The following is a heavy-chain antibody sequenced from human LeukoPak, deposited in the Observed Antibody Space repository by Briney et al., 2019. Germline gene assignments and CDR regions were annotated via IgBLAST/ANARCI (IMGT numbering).Heavy chain of an antibody. V-gene: IGHV4-59*12. D-gene: IGHD6-19*01. CDR2: IPYSGSP. Sequence: SETLSLTCTVSSGSISSYYWNWIRQPPGKGLEWIGYIPYSGSPTYNSSLKSRVTISLDTSKNQFSLKLSSVTAADTAVYYCARDPGPVAHYYFDYWGQGTLVTVSS. CDR1: SGSISSYY. J-gene: IGHJ4*02. CDR3: ARDPGPVAHYYFDY.